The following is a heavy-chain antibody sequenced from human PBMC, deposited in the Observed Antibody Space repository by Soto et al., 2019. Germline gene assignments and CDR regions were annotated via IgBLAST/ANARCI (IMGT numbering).Heavy chain of an antibody. CDR2: ISGSGATT. CDR3: VRGSLAPAAVLHHHFGLDV. Sequence: PGGSLRLSCAASGVRFSSYALSWVRQAPGKGLEWLSVISGSGATTFSADSVKGRFTFSKDSSMNSFYLQMDSLRAEDTAVYYCVRGSLAPAAVLHHHFGLDVWGQGTTVTVSS. J-gene: IGHJ6*02. D-gene: IGHD2-2*02. CDR1: GVRFSSYA. V-gene: IGHV3-23*01.